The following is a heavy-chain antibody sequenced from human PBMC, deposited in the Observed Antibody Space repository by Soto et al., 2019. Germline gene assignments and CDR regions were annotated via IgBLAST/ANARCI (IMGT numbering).Heavy chain of an antibody. CDR2: VYYSGTT. D-gene: IGHD3-10*01. J-gene: IGHJ4*02. CDR1: GGSMSTTSHY. Sequence: PSETLSLTCTVSGGSMSTTSHYWSWVRQHPGKGLEYIGYVYYSGTTNYNPALKSRLSISVDRSKDQFSLKLRSVTAADTAVYYCASLTRSEGGYYGLWGRGTLVTV. CDR3: ASLTRSEGGYYGL. V-gene: IGHV4-31*03.